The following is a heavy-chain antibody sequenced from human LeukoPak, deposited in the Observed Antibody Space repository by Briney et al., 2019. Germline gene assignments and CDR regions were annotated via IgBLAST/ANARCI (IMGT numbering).Heavy chain of an antibody. J-gene: IGHJ6*03. Sequence: GGSLRLSCAASGFTFSSYAMHWVRQAPGKGLEWVAVISYDGSNKYYADSVKGRFTISRDNSKNTLYLQMNSLRAEDTAVYYCARGGYDFWSGYYISYYYYYMDVWGKGTTVTVSS. CDR1: GFTFSSYA. V-gene: IGHV3-30*04. CDR3: ARGGYDFWSGYYISYYYYYMDV. D-gene: IGHD3-3*01. CDR2: ISYDGSNK.